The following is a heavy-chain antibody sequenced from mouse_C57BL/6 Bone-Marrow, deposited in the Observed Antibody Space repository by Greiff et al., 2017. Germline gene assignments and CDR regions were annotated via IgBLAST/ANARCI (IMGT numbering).Heavy chain of an antibody. V-gene: IGHV1-85*01. CDR3: ARAFITTSWFAY. D-gene: IGHD1-1*01. CDR1: GYTFTSYD. Sequence: VQGVESGPELVKPGASVKLSCKASGYTFTSYDINWVKQRPGQGLEWLGWIYPRDGSTKYNEKFKGTATFTVDTCSSTAYMELHRLTSEDSGVYFCARAFITTSWFAYWGQGTLVTVSA. CDR2: IYPRDGST. J-gene: IGHJ3*01.